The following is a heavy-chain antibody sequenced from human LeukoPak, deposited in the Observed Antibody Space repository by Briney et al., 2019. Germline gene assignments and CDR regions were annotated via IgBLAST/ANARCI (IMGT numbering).Heavy chain of an antibody. CDR2: ITGGGDGT. V-gene: IGHV3-23*01. J-gene: IGHJ4*02. CDR1: GFTFSSYA. D-gene: IGHD3-9*01. CDR3: VKGFVHPTYYFES. Sequence: GGSLRLSCAASGFTFSSYAMMWVRQSPEKGLEWVSSITGGGDGTYYADSVRGRFTISRDNSKNTIYLKMNSLRAEDTAVYFCVKGFVHPTYYFESWGQGTLVTVSS.